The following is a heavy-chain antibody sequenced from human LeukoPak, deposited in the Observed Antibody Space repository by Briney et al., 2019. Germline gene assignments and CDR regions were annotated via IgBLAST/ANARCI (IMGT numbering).Heavy chain of an antibody. Sequence: ASVKVSCTASGYTFTGYYMHWVRQAPGQGLEWMGWINPNSGGTNYAQKFQGRVTMTRDTSISTAYMELSRLRSDDTAVYYCARGTAMRVVAGYYFDYWGQGTLVTVSS. V-gene: IGHV1-2*02. CDR2: INPNSGGT. J-gene: IGHJ4*02. CDR1: GYTFTGYY. CDR3: ARGTAMRVVAGYYFDY. D-gene: IGHD3-22*01.